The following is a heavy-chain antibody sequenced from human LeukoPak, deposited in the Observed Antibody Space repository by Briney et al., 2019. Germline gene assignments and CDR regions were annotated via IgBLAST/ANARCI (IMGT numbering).Heavy chain of an antibody. CDR3: ALQRTLWQQLLDY. V-gene: IGHV3-23*01. CDR2: ITASGAST. Sequence: GGSLRLSCAVSGFTFIKYSMTWVRQAPGKGLEWVSAITASGASTDYADSVKGRFTISRDNSKSTLYLQMNSLRAEDTAVYYCALQRTLWQQLLDYWGQGTLVTVSS. CDR1: GFTFIKYS. D-gene: IGHD6-13*01. J-gene: IGHJ4*02.